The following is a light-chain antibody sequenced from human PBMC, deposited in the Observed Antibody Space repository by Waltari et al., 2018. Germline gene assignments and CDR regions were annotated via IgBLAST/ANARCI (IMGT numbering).Light chain of an antibody. Sequence: QSALTQPASVSGSPGQSITISCTGTSSDVGGYNYVSWYQQHPGKAPKLMIYDVSNRPAVVSHRFSGSKSGNTASLTISGLQAEDEADYYCSSYISSSTLELFGGGTSLTVL. CDR3: SSYISSSTLEL. V-gene: IGLV2-14*03. CDR2: DVS. J-gene: IGLJ2*01. CDR1: SSDVGGYNY.